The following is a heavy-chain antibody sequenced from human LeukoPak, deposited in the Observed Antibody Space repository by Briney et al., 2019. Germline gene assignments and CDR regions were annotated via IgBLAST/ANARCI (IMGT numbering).Heavy chain of an antibody. V-gene: IGHV3-48*01. J-gene: IGHJ4*02. Sequence: PGGSLRLSCAASGFTFSSYGMNWVRQAPGKGLEWVSYISSSSSTIYYADSVKGRFTISRDNAKNSLYLQMNSLRAEDTAVYYCARDESDSNGYNLDYWGQGTLVTVSS. CDR2: ISSSSSTI. D-gene: IGHD5-24*01. CDR3: ARDESDSNGYNLDY. CDR1: GFTFSSYG.